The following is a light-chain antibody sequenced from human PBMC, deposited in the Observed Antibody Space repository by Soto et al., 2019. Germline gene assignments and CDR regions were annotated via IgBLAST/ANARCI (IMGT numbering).Light chain of an antibody. J-gene: IGLJ2*01. CDR1: SSDVGGYNY. CDR2: DVS. CDR3: SSYKSSSTIGV. V-gene: IGLV2-14*01. Sequence: QSALTQPASVSGSPGQSITISCTGTSSDVGGYNYVSWYQQPPGKAPKLMIYDVSNRPSGVSNRFSGSRSGNTASLTISGLQAEDEADYYCSSYKSSSTIGVFGGGTKLTVL.